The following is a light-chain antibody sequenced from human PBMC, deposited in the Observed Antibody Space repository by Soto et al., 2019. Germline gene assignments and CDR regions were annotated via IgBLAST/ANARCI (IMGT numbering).Light chain of an antibody. V-gene: IGKV2-28*01. CDR2: SGS. Sequence: DIVMTQSPLSLPVTPGEPASISCRSSQSLLHNNGYNYLDWYLQKPGQSPQLLIYSGSNRASGVPHRFSGSGSGTDFTLKITRVEAEDVGVYYCMQALQTPFTFGPGTKVDIK. J-gene: IGKJ3*01. CDR3: MQALQTPFT. CDR1: QSLLHNNGYNY.